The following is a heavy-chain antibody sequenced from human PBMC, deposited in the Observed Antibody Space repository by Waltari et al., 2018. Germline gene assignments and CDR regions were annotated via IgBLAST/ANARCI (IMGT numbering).Heavy chain of an antibody. V-gene: IGHV4-4*07. CDR3: ARDLLYIGGNYFYSGLDV. Sequence: QVQLQESGPGLVKPSETLSLTCTVSGDSISGYYWSWIRQPAGQGLEWIGRIHTTGRTSHNHSLRSRLTLSLDTSTNQFSLKLSSLTAADTAVYYCARDLLYIGGNYFYSGLDVWGQGTTVTVSS. CDR1: GDSISGYY. J-gene: IGHJ6*02. D-gene: IGHD1-26*01. CDR2: IHTTGRT.